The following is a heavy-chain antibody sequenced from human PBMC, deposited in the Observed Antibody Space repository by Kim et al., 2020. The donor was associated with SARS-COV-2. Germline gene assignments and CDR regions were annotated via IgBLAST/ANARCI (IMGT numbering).Heavy chain of an antibody. J-gene: IGHJ4*02. CDR3: ARAQRSSSAMTSVTYFDY. Sequence: GGSPRLSCAASGFTFSSYSMNWVRQAPGKGLGWVSSISSSSSYIYYADSVKGRFTISRDNAKNSLYLQMNSLRAEDTAVYYCARAQRSSSAMTSVTYFDYWGQGTLVTVSS. CDR1: GFTFSSYS. CDR2: ISSSSSYI. V-gene: IGHV3-21*01. D-gene: IGHD6-13*01.